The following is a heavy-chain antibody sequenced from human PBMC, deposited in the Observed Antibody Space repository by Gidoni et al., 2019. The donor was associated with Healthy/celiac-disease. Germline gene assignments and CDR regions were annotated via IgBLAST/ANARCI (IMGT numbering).Heavy chain of an antibody. Sequence: QVQLQESGPGLVKPSQTLSLTCTVSGGSISSGGYYWSWIRQHPGKGLEWIGYIYYSGSTYYNPSLKSRVTISVDTSKNQFSLKLSSVTAADTAVYYCARGARYYDFWSGSLAEYYFDYWGQGTLVTVSS. D-gene: IGHD3-3*01. J-gene: IGHJ4*02. CDR1: GGSISSGGYY. V-gene: IGHV4-31*03. CDR2: IYYSGST. CDR3: ARGARYYDFWSGSLAEYYFDY.